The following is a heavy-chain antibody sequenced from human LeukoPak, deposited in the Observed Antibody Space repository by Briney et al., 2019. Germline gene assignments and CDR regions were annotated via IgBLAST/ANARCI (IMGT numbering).Heavy chain of an antibody. CDR1: GYTFTSYG. D-gene: IGHD1-1*01. CDR3: ARAPGLEPVTRVDY. Sequence: GASVKVSCKASGYTFTSYGISWVRQAPGQGLEWMGWISAYNGNTNYAQKLQGSVTMTTDTSTSTAYMELRSLRSDDTAVYYCARAPGLEPVTRVDYWGQGTLVTVSS. J-gene: IGHJ4*02. V-gene: IGHV1-18*01. CDR2: ISAYNGNT.